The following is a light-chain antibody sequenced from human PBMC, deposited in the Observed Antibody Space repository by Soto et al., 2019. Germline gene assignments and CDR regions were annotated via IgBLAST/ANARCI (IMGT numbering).Light chain of an antibody. V-gene: IGKV1-8*01. CDR2: AAS. J-gene: IGKJ3*01. CDR3: QQYSTYPLT. Sequence: AIRMTQSPSSFSASTGDRVTITCRASQGISSYLAWYQQKPGKAPKLLIYAASTLQSGVPSRFSGSGSGTDFTLTISCLQSEDFATYFCQQYSTYPLTFGPRTKVEIK. CDR1: QGISSY.